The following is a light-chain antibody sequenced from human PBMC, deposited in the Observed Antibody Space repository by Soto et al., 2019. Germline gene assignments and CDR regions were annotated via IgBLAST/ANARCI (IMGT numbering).Light chain of an antibody. CDR3: QKYDTAPLT. Sequence: IVLTQSPGTLSFAPGERATLSCRASETVAGSYLAWYQQKPGQAPRLLIHGASTRATGIADRFSGSGSGTDFTLTITSLQPEDIATYFCQKYDTAPLTFGGGTKVDIK. CDR1: ETVAGSY. J-gene: IGKJ4*01. V-gene: IGKV3-20*01. CDR2: GAS.